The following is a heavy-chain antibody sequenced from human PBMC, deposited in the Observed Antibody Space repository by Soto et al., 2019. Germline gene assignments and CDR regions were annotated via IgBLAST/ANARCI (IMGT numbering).Heavy chain of an antibody. D-gene: IGHD4-4*01. CDR3: AGGRDYSNFIPSVGLDF. CDR2: ISLSGAT. J-gene: IGHJ4*02. CDR1: GGSISDTRW. V-gene: IGHV4-4*02. Sequence: QVQLQESGPGLVRPSGTLSLTCAVSGGSISDTRWWSWVRQPPGKGLEWIGEISLSGATNSHPSLKTRATFSLDMSQNLFSLSLTSVSAADTAVYYCAGGRDYSNFIPSVGLDFWGQGTLVTVSS.